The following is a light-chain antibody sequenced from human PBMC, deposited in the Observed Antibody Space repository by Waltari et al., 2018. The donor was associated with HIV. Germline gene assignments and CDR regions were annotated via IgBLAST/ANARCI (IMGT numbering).Light chain of an antibody. CDR3: GSWDSSLSALL. J-gene: IGLJ2*01. CDR1: TSNIVDNT. CDR2: DNK. Sequence: QSVLPQPPSVSAAPGQKVTITCSGGTSNIVDNTVSWYQQFPGTAPKLLIYDNKKRPSGIPDRISAAKSGTSATLGITGLQTGDDAQYYCGSWDSSLSALLFGGGTKLTV. V-gene: IGLV1-51*01.